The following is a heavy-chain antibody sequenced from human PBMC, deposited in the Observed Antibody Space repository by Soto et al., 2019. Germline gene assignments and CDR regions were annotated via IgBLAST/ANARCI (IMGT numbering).Heavy chain of an antibody. J-gene: IGHJ4*02. V-gene: IGHV4-34*01. D-gene: IGHD2-8*02. Sequence: SETLSLTCAFSGWSFSGYYWTWIRQPPGTGLEWIGEINHSGSTNYNPSLKSRVTISVDTSKNQFSLKLTSVTAADTAVYYCARDKITGLFDYWGQGTLITVSS. CDR1: GWSFSGYY. CDR3: ARDKITGLFDY. CDR2: INHSGST.